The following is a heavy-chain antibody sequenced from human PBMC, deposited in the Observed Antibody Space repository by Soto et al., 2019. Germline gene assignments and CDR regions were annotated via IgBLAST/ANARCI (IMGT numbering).Heavy chain of an antibody. CDR2: ITSSSSSI. V-gene: IGHV3-21*06. CDR1: GFTFSAYN. J-gene: IGHJ5*02. D-gene: IGHD4-17*01. Sequence: PGGSLRLSCAASGFTFSAYNMNWVRQPPGKGLEWVSSITSSSSSIYYADSLKGRFTISRDNAKNSLYLQMNSLRAEDTAVYYCASHYGDNGWFDPWGQGTRVTVSS. CDR3: ASHYGDNGWFDP.